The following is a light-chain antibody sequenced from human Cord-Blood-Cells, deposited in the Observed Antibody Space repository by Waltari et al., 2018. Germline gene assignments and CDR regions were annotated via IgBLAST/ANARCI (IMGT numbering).Light chain of an antibody. Sequence: EIVMNQSPDSLAVSLGERATINCKSSQIVLYSSNNNNYLAWYQQKPGQPPKLLIYWASTRESGVPDRFSGSGSGTDFTLTISSLQAEDVAVYYCQQYYSTPYSFGQGTKLEIK. V-gene: IGKV4-1*01. CDR2: WAS. CDR3: QQYYSTPYS. J-gene: IGKJ2*03. CDR1: QIVLYSSNNNNY.